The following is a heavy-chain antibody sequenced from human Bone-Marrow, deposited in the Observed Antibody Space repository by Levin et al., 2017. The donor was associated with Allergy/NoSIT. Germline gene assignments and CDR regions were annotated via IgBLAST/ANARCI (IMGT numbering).Heavy chain of an antibody. V-gene: IGHV1-2*02. CDR1: EYTFTGYY. J-gene: IGHJ3*01. CDR3: AGSYKAFDF. CDR2: IDPENGGT. Sequence: ASVKVSCKASEYTFTGYYIHWVRQAPGQGLEWMGWIDPENGGTTYARQFQGRVTMTRDTSISTAYMEMRSLRSDDTAVYYCAGSYKAFDFWGQGTMVIVSS. D-gene: IGHD3-10*01.